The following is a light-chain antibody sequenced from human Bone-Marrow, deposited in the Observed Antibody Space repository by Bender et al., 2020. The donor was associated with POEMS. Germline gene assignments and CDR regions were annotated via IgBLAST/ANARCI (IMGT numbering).Light chain of an antibody. CDR3: SSYTSSRTWV. Sequence: QSALTQPASVSGSPGQSVTISCTGTSSDVGSYHLVSWYQQHPGKAPKLMIYEVNKRPSGVSNRFSGSKSGNTASLTISGLQSEDEATYYCSSYTSSRTWVFGGGTKLTVL. J-gene: IGLJ3*02. CDR2: EVN. V-gene: IGLV2-14*02. CDR1: SSDVGSYHL.